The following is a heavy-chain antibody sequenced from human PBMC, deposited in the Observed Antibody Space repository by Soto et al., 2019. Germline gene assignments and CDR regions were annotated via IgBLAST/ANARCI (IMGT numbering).Heavy chain of an antibody. Sequence: GGSLILSCAASGFTFSSYDMHWVRQATGKGLEWVSAIGTAGDTYYPGSVKGRFTISRENAKNSLYLQMNSLRAGDTAVYYCARDKRDFWSGYYSPGPSYCLDVWGQGTTVSVSS. CDR2: IGTAGDT. CDR3: ARDKRDFWSGYYSPGPSYCLDV. J-gene: IGHJ6*02. V-gene: IGHV3-13*01. D-gene: IGHD3-3*01. CDR1: GFTFSSYD.